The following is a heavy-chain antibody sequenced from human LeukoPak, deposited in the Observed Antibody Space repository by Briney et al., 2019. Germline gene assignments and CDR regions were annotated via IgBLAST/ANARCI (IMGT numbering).Heavy chain of an antibody. J-gene: IGHJ5*02. CDR1: GGSFSGYY. D-gene: IGHD6-6*01. Sequence: PSETLSLTXAVYGGSFSGYYWSWIRQPPGKGLEWIGEINHSGSTNYNPSRKSRVTISVHTSKNQFSLKLSSVTAADTAVYYGARGYSSSSEGWFDPWGQGTLVTVSS. CDR3: ARGYSSSSEGWFDP. CDR2: INHSGST. V-gene: IGHV4-34*01.